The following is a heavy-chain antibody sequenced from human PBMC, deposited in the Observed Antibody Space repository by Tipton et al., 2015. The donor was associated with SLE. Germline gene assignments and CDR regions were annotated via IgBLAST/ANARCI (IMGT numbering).Heavy chain of an antibody. V-gene: IGHV4-38-2*02. J-gene: IGHJ5*01. CDR1: AYSISKAYY. CDR2: IFHDGST. D-gene: IGHD2-8*01. Sequence: TLSLTCSVSAYSISKAYYWGWIRQSPGKGLEWIGSIFHDGSTYYNPSLRSRVTISIDTSKNQFSLRVSSVTVADTAVYYCARDGFCRDGVCYRNWFDTWGQGALVTVSS. CDR3: ARDGFCRDGVCYRNWFDT.